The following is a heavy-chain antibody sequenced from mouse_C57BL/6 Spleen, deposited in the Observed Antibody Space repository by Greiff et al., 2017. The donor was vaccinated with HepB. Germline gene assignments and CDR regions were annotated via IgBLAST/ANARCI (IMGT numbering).Heavy chain of an antibody. V-gene: IGHV1-4*01. J-gene: IGHJ4*01. D-gene: IGHD1-1*01. CDR2: INPSSGYT. CDR1: GYTFTSYT. CDR3: ARAVARDYAMDY. Sequence: QVQLQQSGAELARPGASVKMSCQASGYTFTSYTMHWVKQRPGQGLEWIGYINPSSGYTKYNQKFKDKATLTADKSSSTAYMQRSSLTSEDSAVYYCARAVARDYAMDYWGQGTSVTVSS.